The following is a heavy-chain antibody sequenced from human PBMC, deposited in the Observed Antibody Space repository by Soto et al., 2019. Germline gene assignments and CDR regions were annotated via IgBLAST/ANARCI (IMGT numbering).Heavy chain of an antibody. CDR2: ISGSGGST. D-gene: IGHD3-22*01. CDR3: ARYYYDSSGYYLRYYYYGMDV. Sequence: GGSLRLSCAASGFTFSSYAMSWVRQAPGKGLEWVSAISGSGGSTYYADSVKGRFTISRDNSKNTLYLQMNSLRAEDTAVYYCARYYYDSSGYYLRYYYYGMDVWGQGTTVTVSS. CDR1: GFTFSSYA. V-gene: IGHV3-23*01. J-gene: IGHJ6*02.